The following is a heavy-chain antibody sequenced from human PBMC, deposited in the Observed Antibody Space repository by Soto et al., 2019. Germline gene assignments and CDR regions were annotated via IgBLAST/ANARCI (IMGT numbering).Heavy chain of an antibody. CDR3: ARGGKTVIDS. V-gene: IGHV4-30-2*01. CDR2: IYHSGSA. J-gene: IGHJ4*02. CDR1: GDSISSGGYS. D-gene: IGHD4-17*01. Sequence: SETLSLTCAVSGDSISSGGYSWSWIRQPPGKGLGWIGYIYHSGSAFYNPSLKSRVTISVDTSKNQFSLNVNSVTAADTAVYYCARGGKTVIDSWGQGTPVTVSS.